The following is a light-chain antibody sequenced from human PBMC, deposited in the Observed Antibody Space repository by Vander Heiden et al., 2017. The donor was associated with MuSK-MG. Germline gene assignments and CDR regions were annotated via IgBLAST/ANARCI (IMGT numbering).Light chain of an antibody. CDR2: EAS. V-gene: IGKV1-5*03. J-gene: IGKJ3*01. CDR3: QQQNNCSPS. CDR1: HSISVW. Sequence: SASVGNTVTSTCRVSHSISVWSAWYQQKPGKAPKLLICEASFLESGVPSRFSGSGSGTEFTLTISSLQPDDFVTYYCQQQNNCSPSFGHGTKVDIK.